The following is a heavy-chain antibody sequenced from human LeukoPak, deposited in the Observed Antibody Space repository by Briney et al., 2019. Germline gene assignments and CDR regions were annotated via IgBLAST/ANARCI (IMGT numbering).Heavy chain of an antibody. Sequence: PSETLSLTCTVSGGSISSYYWSWIRQPPGKGLEWIGYIYYSGSTNYNPSLKSRVTISVDTSKNQFSLKLSSVTAADTAVYYCARARQQHLLNYYYYGMDVWGQGTTVTVSS. CDR3: ARARQQHLLNYYYYGMDV. CDR2: IYYSGST. J-gene: IGHJ6*02. V-gene: IGHV4-59*01. D-gene: IGHD6-13*01. CDR1: GGSISSYY.